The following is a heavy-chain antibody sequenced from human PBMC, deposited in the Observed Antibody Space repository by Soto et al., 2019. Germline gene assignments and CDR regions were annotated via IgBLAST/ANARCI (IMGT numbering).Heavy chain of an antibody. CDR2: IYYSGST. CDR1: DGSISSSSYY. Sequence: PSETLSLTCTFSDGSISSSSYYWGWIRQPPGKGLEWIGSIYYSGSTYYNPSLKSRVTISVDTSKNQFSLKLSSVTAADTAVYYCASSDSSSFTGWFDPWGQGTMVTVSS. V-gene: IGHV4-39*01. D-gene: IGHD6-6*01. CDR3: ASSDSSSFTGWFDP. J-gene: IGHJ5*02.